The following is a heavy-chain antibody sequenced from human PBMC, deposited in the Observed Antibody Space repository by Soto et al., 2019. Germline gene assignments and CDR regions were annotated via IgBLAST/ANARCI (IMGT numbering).Heavy chain of an antibody. J-gene: IGHJ4*02. CDR2: IKEDGSET. D-gene: IGHD1-26*01. V-gene: IGHV3-7*05. CDR1: GFTFSDFW. Sequence: EVQLVESGGNLVQPGGSLRLSCAASGFTFSDFWMSWVRRAPGRGLEWVANIKEDGSETYYVDSVEGRFTISRDNAKKSLYLQTNSLRAEDTALYYCARGGSHSSDSWGQGALVTVSS. CDR3: ARGGSHSSDS.